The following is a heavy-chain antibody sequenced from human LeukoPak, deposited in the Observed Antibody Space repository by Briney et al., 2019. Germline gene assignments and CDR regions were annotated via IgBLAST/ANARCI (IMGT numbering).Heavy chain of an antibody. D-gene: IGHD5-18*01. Sequence: GRSLRLSCAASGFTFSSYGMHWVRQAPGKGLEWVAVISYDGSNKYYGDSVKGRFTISRDNSKNTLYLQMNSLRAEDTAVYYCAKVLSGYSYGSAHYWGQGTLVTVSS. CDR2: ISYDGSNK. V-gene: IGHV3-30*18. J-gene: IGHJ4*02. CDR1: GFTFSSYG. CDR3: AKVLSGYSYGSAHY.